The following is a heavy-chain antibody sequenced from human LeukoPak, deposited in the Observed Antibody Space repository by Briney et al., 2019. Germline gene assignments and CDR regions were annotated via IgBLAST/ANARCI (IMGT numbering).Heavy chain of an antibody. CDR1: GYTFTGYY. V-gene: IGHV1-2*06. Sequence: TSVKVSCKASGYTFTGYYMHWVRQAPGQGLEWMGRINPNSGGTNYAQKFQGRVTMTRDTSNSTAYMELSRLRSDDTAVYYCARVSTMVRGVMTFDPWGQGTLVTVSS. CDR2: INPNSGGT. D-gene: IGHD3-10*01. CDR3: ARVSTMVRGVMTFDP. J-gene: IGHJ5*02.